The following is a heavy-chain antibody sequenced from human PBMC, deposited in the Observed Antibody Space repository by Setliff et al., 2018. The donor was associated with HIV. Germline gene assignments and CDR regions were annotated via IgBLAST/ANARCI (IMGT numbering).Heavy chain of an antibody. J-gene: IGHJ5*02. CDR3: ATGRRYGLFNP. D-gene: IGHD1-20*01. CDR2: AHYTERT. CDR1: GGSISTSNYY. Sequence: SETLSLTCTVSGGSISTSNYYWSWIRQPPGKGLEWIGYAHYTERTNYNPSLKSRVTISVDTSKNQFTLNPNSVTAADTAVYYCATGRRYGLFNPWGQGTLVTVSS. V-gene: IGHV4-61*01.